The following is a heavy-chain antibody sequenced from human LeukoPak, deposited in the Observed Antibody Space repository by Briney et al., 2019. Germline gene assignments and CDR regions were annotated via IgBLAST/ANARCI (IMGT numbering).Heavy chain of an antibody. V-gene: IGHV4-31*03. Sequence: SETLSVSCTVSRGSLSSGGYYWSCIRQHPGKGLEWIEYIYYSGRTYYNPSLKSRVTISVDTSKKQVSLKLSSVTAADTAGYYCARVVDGDRGYWYFDLWGRGTLVTVSS. J-gene: IGHJ2*01. D-gene: IGHD4-17*01. CDR3: ARVVDGDRGYWYFDL. CDR2: IYYSGRT. CDR1: RGSLSSGGYY.